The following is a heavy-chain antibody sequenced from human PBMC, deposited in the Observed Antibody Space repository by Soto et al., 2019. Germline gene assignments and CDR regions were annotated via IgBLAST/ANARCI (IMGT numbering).Heavy chain of an antibody. J-gene: IGHJ4*02. CDR2: INPSGGSR. CDR3: SRGGQIVELPAGMDY. Sequence: QVQPVQSGDEMEKPGASVKVSCKASGYTFTSYYIHWVRQAPGQGLEWLGIINPSGGSRSYAQKFQGGVTTTRDPSTSTVDVELSIQSSEDTAVYYCSRGGQIVELPAGMDYWGQGTLVIVSS. D-gene: IGHD2-2*01. V-gene: IGHV1-46*01. CDR1: GYTFTSYY.